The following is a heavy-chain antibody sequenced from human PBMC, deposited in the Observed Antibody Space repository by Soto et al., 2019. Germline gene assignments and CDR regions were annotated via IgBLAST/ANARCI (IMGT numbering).Heavy chain of an antibody. V-gene: IGHV4-39*01. D-gene: IGHD6-19*01. CDR1: GGSISRSSYY. J-gene: IGHJ4*02. CDR3: ARHDSASIAVSGTIDY. CDR2: IYSSGST. Sequence: QLQLQESGPGLVRPSETLSLTCTVSGGSISRSSYYWGWIRQPPGKGLEWIGSIYSSGSTYYKSSLKSRVTISADTSTNQISLRLRSVTAADTAVYYCARHDSASIAVSGTIDYWGQGTLVTVSS.